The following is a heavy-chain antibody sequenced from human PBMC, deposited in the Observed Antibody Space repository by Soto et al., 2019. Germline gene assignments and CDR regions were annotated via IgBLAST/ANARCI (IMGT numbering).Heavy chain of an antibody. V-gene: IGHV4-4*07. CDR2: FFVTGRI. CDR1: GDSIRGYS. D-gene: IGHD3-16*01. J-gene: IGHJ2*01. CDR3: ARGLGRYFDL. Sequence: SETLSLTCTVSGDSIRGYSWSWIRQPAGQGLESLGRFFVTGRINYNPSLKSRVTMSLDTSTNQFSLRLTSVTAADTAVYFCARGLGRYFDLWGRGTLVTVSS.